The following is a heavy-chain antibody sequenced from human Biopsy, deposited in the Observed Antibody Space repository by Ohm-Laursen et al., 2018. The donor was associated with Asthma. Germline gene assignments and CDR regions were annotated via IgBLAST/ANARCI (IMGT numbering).Heavy chain of an antibody. J-gene: IGHJ4*02. CDR1: GGTFNTYV. V-gene: IGHV1-69*01. CDR2: INSVFGTT. Sequence: SSVKVSCKSLGGTFNTYVIGWVRQAPGQGLEWMGGINSVFGTTAYPQKFQDRVTITADDSTSTVYMELSSLRSEDTAVYYCARKAGSCISRTCYSLDFWGQGALVTVSS. D-gene: IGHD2-2*01. CDR3: ARKAGSCISRTCYSLDF.